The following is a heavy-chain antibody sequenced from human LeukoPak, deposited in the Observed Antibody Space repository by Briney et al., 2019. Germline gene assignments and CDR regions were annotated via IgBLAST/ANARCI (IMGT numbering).Heavy chain of an antibody. J-gene: IGHJ4*02. CDR1: GGSISSYY. D-gene: IGHD1-26*01. CDR2: IYYSGST. CDR3: ARDDIVGARIFDY. V-gene: IGHV4-59*12. Sequence: SETLSLTCTVSGGSISSYYWSWIRQPPGKGLEWIGYIYYSGSTNYNPSLKSRVTISVDKSENQFSLKLTSVTAADTAVYYCARDDIVGARIFDYWGQGTLVTVSS.